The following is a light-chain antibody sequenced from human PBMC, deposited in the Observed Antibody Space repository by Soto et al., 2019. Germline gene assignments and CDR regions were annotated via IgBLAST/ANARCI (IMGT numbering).Light chain of an antibody. Sequence: EVVMTQSPGTLSVSPGERATLSCRASQSIRRNLAWYQQKPGRAPRLLIYGVSTRPTGIPARFSGSGSETDFALTISSLQSEDFAVYYCQQYNNWPPYTFGQGTKLEI. CDR3: QQYNNWPPYT. CDR2: GVS. CDR1: QSIRRN. V-gene: IGKV3-15*01. J-gene: IGKJ2*01.